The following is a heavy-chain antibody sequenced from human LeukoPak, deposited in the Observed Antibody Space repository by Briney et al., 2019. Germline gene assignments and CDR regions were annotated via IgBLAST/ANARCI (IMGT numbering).Heavy chain of an antibody. CDR3: AGDQFGLVSHFDY. D-gene: IGHD5/OR15-5a*01. V-gene: IGHV1-69*04. CDR1: GGTFSSYA. Sequence: SVKVSCKASGGTFSSYASSWVRQPPVQGIEWMGRIIPILGIANYAQKFQGRVTITADTSTSTAYMELRSLRSDDTAVYYCAGDQFGLVSHFDYWGQGTLVTVSS. CDR2: IIPILGIA. J-gene: IGHJ4*02.